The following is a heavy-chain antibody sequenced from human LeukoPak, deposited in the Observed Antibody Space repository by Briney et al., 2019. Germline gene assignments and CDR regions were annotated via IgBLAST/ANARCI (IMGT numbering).Heavy chain of an antibody. CDR2: ISSSGSTI. Sequence: WGSLRLSCAASGFTFSSYEMNWVHQVPGKGLEWVSYISSSGSTIYYADSVKGRFTISRDNAKNSLYLQMNSLRAEDTAVYYCAELGITMIGGVWGKGTTVTISS. V-gene: IGHV3-48*03. CDR1: GFTFSSYE. D-gene: IGHD3-10*02. J-gene: IGHJ6*04. CDR3: AELGITMIGGV.